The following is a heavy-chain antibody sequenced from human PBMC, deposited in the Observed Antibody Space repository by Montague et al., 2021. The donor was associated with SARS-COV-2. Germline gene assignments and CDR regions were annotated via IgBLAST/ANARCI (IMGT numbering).Heavy chain of an antibody. V-gene: IGHV4-59*01. CDR1: GGSISSYY. CDR3: ARAGQGLARYYYYGMDV. CDR2: IYYSGST. J-gene: IGHJ6*02. Sequence: SETLSLTCTVSGGSISSYYWSWIRQPPGKGLEWIGYIYYSGSTNYNPSLKSRVTISVDTSKNQFSLKLSSVTAADTAVYYCARAGQGLARYYYYGMDVWGQGTTVTVSS. D-gene: IGHD6-19*01.